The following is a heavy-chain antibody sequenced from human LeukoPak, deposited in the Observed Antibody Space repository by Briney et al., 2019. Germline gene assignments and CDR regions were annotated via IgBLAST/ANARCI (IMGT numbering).Heavy chain of an antibody. J-gene: IGHJ4*02. CDR2: ISGSGGST. V-gene: IGHV3-23*01. D-gene: IGHD5-24*01. CDR1: GFTFSSYA. Sequence: GGSLRLSCAASGFTFSSYAMSWVRQAPGKGLEWVSAISGSGGSTYYADSVKGRFTISRDNSKNTLYRQMNSLRAEDTAVYYCAKALRDGYLSIGGYWGQGTLVTVSS. CDR3: AKALRDGYLSIGGY.